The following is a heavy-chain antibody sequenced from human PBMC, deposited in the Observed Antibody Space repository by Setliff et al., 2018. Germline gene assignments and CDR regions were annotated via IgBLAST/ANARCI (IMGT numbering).Heavy chain of an antibody. CDR1: GGSISSGSYY. D-gene: IGHD3-10*01. CDR2: IYTSGST. J-gene: IGHJ5*01. CDR3: ARDPSYYGSGSYYNRYNWFDS. V-gene: IGHV4-61*02. Sequence: LSLTCTVSGGSISSGSYYWSWIRQPAGKGLEWIGRIYTSGSTNYNPSLKSRVTISVDTSKNQFSLKLSSVTAADTAVYYCARDPSYYGSGSYYNRYNWFDSWGQGTLVTVSS.